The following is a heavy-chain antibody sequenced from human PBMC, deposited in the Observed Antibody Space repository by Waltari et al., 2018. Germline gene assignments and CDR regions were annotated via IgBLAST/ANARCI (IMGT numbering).Heavy chain of an antibody. V-gene: IGHV3-23*01. CDR2: ISGSGGST. D-gene: IGHD1-1*01. CDR1: GFTFSSYA. Sequence: EVQLLESGGGLVQPGGSLRLSCAASGFTFSSYAMSWVRQAPGKGLEWVSAISGSGGSTYYADSVKGRFTISRDNSKNTLYLQMNSLRAEDTAVYYCAKDGAVLEAYYYYMDVWGKGTTVTVSS. J-gene: IGHJ6*03. CDR3: AKDGAVLEAYYYYMDV.